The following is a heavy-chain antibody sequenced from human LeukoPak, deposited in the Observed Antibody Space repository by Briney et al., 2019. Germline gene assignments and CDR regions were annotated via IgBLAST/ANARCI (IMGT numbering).Heavy chain of an antibody. J-gene: IGHJ3*02. CDR2: IIPIFGTA. D-gene: IGHD3-10*01. CDR3: ARVFSEGADAFDI. Sequence: ASVKDSCKASGGTFSSYAISWVRQAPGQGLEWMGGIIPIFGTANYAQKFQGRVTITADESTSTAYMELSSLRSEDTAVYYCARVFSEGADAFDIWGQGTMVTVSS. CDR1: GGTFSSYA. V-gene: IGHV1-69*13.